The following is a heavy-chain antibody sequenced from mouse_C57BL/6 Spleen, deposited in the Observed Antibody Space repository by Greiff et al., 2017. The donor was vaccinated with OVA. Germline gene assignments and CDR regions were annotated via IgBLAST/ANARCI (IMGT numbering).Heavy chain of an antibody. CDR2: ISDGGSYT. V-gene: IGHV5-4*01. J-gene: IGHJ2*01. Sequence: EVQLVESGGGLVKPGGSLKLSCAASGFTFSSYAMSWVRQTPEKRLEWVATISDGGSYTYYPDNVKGRFTISRDNAKNNLYLQMSHLKSEDTAMYYCARDGSYDGYHYFDYWGQGTTLTVSS. CDR1: GFTFSSYA. D-gene: IGHD2-3*01. CDR3: ARDGSYDGYHYFDY.